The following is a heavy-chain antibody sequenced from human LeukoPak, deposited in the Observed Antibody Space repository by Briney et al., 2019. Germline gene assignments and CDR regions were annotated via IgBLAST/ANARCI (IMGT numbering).Heavy chain of an antibody. CDR1: GFTFSSYA. V-gene: IGHV3-23*01. CDR3: AKDGDTAMATYYYGMDV. D-gene: IGHD5-18*01. CDR2: ISGSGGST. Sequence: PGGSLRLSCAASGFTFSSYAMSWVRQAPGKGLEWVSAISGSGGSTYYADSVKGRFTISGDNSKNTLYLQMNSLRAEDTAVYYCAKDGDTAMATYYYGMDVWGQGTTVTVSS. J-gene: IGHJ6*02.